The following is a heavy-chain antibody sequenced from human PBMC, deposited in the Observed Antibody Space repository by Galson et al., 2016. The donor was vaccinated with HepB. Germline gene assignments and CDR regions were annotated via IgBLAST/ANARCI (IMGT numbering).Heavy chain of an antibody. CDR3: VKERPGRTQLGY. V-gene: IGHV3-23*01. CDR2: IDGSGGST. J-gene: IGHJ4*02. D-gene: IGHD6-13*01. CDR1: GFTFSSSA. Sequence: SLRLSCAASGFTFSSSAMNWVRQAPGKGLEWVSAIDGSGGSTYYVDSVKGRFTISRDNSKYTLYLEMNSLRAEDTAVYYCVKERPGRTQLGYWGQGTLVTVSS.